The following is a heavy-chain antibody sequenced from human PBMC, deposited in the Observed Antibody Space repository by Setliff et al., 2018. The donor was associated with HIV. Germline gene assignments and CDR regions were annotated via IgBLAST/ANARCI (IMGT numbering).Heavy chain of an antibody. CDR1: GDSISSYS. CDR2: IFSSAST. Sequence: SETLSLTCTVSGDSISSYSWNWIRQSPGGGLEWIGFIFSSASTKYNPSLPSRVTMSIDTSKNQSSLRLTFVTAADTAVYYCVRRIDDSGSFPDKNWFDTWGQGSLVTVSS. CDR3: VRRIDDSGSFPDKNWFDT. J-gene: IGHJ5*02. D-gene: IGHD3-10*01. V-gene: IGHV4-4*09.